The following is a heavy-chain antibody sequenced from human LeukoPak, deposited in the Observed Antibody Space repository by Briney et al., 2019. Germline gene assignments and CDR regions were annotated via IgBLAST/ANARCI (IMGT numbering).Heavy chain of an antibody. CDR2: ISGSSSYI. CDR1: GFIFSSYT. V-gene: IGHV3-21*01. CDR3: ASYYSISSGDY. J-gene: IGHJ4*02. D-gene: IGHD6-6*01. Sequence: SGGSLRLSCAASGFIFSSYTMNWVRQAPGKGLEWVSSISGSSSYIYYADSVKGRFTISRDNGKSSLYLQMNSLRADDTAVYYCASYYSISSGDYWGQGTLVTVSS.